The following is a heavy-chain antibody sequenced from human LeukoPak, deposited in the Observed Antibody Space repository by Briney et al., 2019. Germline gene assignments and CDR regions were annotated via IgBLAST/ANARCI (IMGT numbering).Heavy chain of an antibody. CDR3: ARVRRNSRSSRNWLGP. CDR1: GYAFTGYY. J-gene: IGHJ5*02. Sequence: ASVKVYCKASGYAFTGYYLHWVRQAPGQGLVWMGRINPNSGDTDYVQKFQGRVTMTRDTSIRTAYMEVNRLKSDDTAVYYCARVRRNSRSSRNWLGPWGQGTLVIVSS. CDR2: INPNSGDT. D-gene: IGHD4-11*01. V-gene: IGHV1-2*02.